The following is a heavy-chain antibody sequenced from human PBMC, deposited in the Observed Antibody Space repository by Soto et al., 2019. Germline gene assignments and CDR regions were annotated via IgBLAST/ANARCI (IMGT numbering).Heavy chain of an antibody. Sequence: QVQLQQWGAGLLKPSETLSLTCAVSGGSFSGYYWSWIRQPPGKGLEWIGEINHSGTTNYNPSLKGRVNLSVDTSKNQLSLKLRSVSAADTAVYYCERGGLSAMNPYYYYGMDVWGQGNTVTVSS. J-gene: IGHJ6*02. CDR1: GGSFSGYY. CDR2: INHSGTT. D-gene: IGHD3-16*02. CDR3: ERGGLSAMNPYYYYGMDV. V-gene: IGHV4-34*01.